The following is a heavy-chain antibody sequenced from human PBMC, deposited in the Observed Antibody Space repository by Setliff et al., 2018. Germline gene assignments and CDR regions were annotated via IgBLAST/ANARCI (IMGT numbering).Heavy chain of an antibody. J-gene: IGHJ5*02. CDR1: GDSITSGSVY. CDR2: IFPTGTT. V-gene: IGHV4-61*02. D-gene: IGHD2-21*01. Sequence: SLTCTVSGDSITSGSVYWSWIRQPAGKGLEWIGRIFPTGTTNYNPDLKSRVTISVDTSKKQFSLMLTSVTAADTAVYYCARYIPSAGCFDPWGQGALVTVSS. CDR3: ARYIPSAGCFDP.